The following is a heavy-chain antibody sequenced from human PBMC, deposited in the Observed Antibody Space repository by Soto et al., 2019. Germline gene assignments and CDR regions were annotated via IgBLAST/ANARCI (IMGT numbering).Heavy chain of an antibody. CDR3: ARVGGGKCGGDSSCDFDS. CDR2: INPSVGST. CDR1: GYFFTSYS. J-gene: IGHJ4*02. D-gene: IGHD2-21*02. V-gene: IGHV1-46*01. Sequence: ASVKVSCKASGYFFTSYSMHWVRQAPRQGLEWMGVINPSVGSTSHAQKFQGRVTMTRDTSTSTVYMELSSLRSEDTAVYYCARVGGGKCGGDSSCDFDSWGQGTLVTVSS.